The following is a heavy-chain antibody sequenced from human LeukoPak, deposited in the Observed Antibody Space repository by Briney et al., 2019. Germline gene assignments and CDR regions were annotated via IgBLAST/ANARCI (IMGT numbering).Heavy chain of an antibody. CDR2: IYHSGST. CDR1: GYSISSGYY. Sequence: PSETLSLTCAVSGYSISSGYYWGWIRQPPGKGLEWIGSIYHSGSTYYNPSLKSRVTISVDTSKNQFSLKLSSVTAADTAVYYCARDLGAKFDPWGQGTLVTVSS. D-gene: IGHD1-26*01. V-gene: IGHV4-38-2*02. CDR3: ARDLGAKFDP. J-gene: IGHJ5*02.